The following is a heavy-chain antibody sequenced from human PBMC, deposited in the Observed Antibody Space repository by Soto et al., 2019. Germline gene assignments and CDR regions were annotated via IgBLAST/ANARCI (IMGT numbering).Heavy chain of an antibody. D-gene: IGHD1-26*01. CDR1: GYTLTELS. J-gene: IGHJ6*02. Sequence: ASVKVSCKVSGYTLTELSMHWVRQAPGKGLEWMGGFDPEDGETIYAQKFQGRVTMTEDTSTDTAYMELSSLRSEDTAVYYCATRIPLDSGSYLYYYYGMDVWGQGTTVTVSS. CDR2: FDPEDGET. CDR3: ATRIPLDSGSYLYYYYGMDV. V-gene: IGHV1-24*01.